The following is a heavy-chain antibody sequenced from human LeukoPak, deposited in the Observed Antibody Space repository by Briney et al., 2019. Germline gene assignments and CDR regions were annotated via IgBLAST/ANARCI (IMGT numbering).Heavy chain of an antibody. J-gene: IGHJ4*02. Sequence: GGSLRPFCAASGFTFSSYAMHWVRQAPGKGLEWVAAISYDGSKRYYADSVKGRFTISRDNSKNTVYLQMDSLRAEDTAVYYCASALWFGYLDYWGQGTLVTVSS. D-gene: IGHD3-10*01. CDR2: ISYDGSKR. V-gene: IGHV3-30*04. CDR3: ASALWFGYLDY. CDR1: GFTFSSYA.